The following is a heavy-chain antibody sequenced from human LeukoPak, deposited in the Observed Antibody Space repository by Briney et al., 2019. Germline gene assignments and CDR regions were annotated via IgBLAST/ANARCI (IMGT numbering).Heavy chain of an antibody. CDR2: ISGSGGST. D-gene: IGHD2-2*01. Sequence: GGSLRLSCAASGFTFSSYAMSWVRQAPGKGLEWVSAISGSGGSTYYADSVKGRFTISRDNSKNTLYLQMNSLRAEDTAVYYCAKDHYQLLLYLGVDYWGQGTLVTVSS. CDR1: GFTFSSYA. J-gene: IGHJ4*02. V-gene: IGHV3-23*01. CDR3: AKDHYQLLLYLGVDY.